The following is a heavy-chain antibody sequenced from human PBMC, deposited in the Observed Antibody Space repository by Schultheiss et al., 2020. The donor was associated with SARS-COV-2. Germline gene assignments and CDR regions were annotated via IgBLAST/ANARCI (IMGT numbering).Heavy chain of an antibody. Sequence: SQTLSLTCTVSGGSISSYYWSWIRQPPGKGLEWIGYIYYSGISTYNPSLKSRVTISVDMSKNQFSLKLSSVTAADTGVYYCARYQLPSVEAFDIWGQGTMVTVSS. J-gene: IGHJ3*02. D-gene: IGHD2-2*01. CDR2: IYYSGIS. CDR3: ARYQLPSVEAFDI. V-gene: IGHV4-59*08. CDR1: GGSISSYY.